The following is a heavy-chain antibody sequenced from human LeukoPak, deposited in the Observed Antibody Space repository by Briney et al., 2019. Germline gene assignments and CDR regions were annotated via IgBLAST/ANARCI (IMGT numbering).Heavy chain of an antibody. D-gene: IGHD3-10*01. J-gene: IGHJ4*02. V-gene: IGHV3-30-3*01. CDR2: ISYDGSNK. CDR1: GFTFSSYT. CDR3: ARDFYGSGSLTT. Sequence: PGGSLRLSCAASGFTFSSYTMHWVRQAPGKGLEWVAVISYDGSNKYYADSVKGRFTISRDNSKNTLYLRMNSLRAEDTAVYYCARDFYGSGSLTTWGQGTLVTVSS.